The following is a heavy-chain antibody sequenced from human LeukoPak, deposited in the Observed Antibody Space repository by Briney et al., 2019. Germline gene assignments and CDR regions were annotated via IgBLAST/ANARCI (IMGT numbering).Heavy chain of an antibody. CDR2: INPNSGGT. D-gene: IGHD5-12*01. CDR1: GYTFTGYY. CDR3: ARDLGSGYDYFDY. J-gene: IGHJ4*02. V-gene: IGHV1-2*02. Sequence: GASVKVSCKASGYTFTGYYMHWARQAPGQGLEWMGWINPNSGGTNYAQKFQGRVTMTRDTSISTAYMELSRLRSDDTAVYYCARDLGSGYDYFDYWGQGTLVTVSS.